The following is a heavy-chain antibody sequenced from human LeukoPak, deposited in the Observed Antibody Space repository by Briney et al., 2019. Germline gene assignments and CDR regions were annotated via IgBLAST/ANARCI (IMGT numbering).Heavy chain of an antibody. Sequence: SETLSLTCTVSGGSVSSNNYQWNWIRQPPGKGLEWIGDVYHSGSTNYNPSLKSRVTISVDTSKNQFSLKLSSVTAADTAVYYCARDVSSFDAFDIWGQGTMVTVSS. J-gene: IGHJ3*02. CDR1: GGSVSSNNYQ. D-gene: IGHD2-2*01. CDR3: ARDVSSFDAFDI. CDR2: VYHSGST. V-gene: IGHV4-61*01.